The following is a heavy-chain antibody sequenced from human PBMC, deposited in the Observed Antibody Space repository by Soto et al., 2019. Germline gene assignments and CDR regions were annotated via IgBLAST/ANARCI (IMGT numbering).Heavy chain of an antibody. CDR2: IKQDGREQ. Sequence: EVQLVESGGGLVQPGGSLRLSCAASGFTFSGYWMSWVRQAPGKGLEGVANIKQDGREQFYVDSVKSRFTISRDNAKYSLYLQMNSLRAEDTAVYYCAREAVWGQGTTVTVSS. V-gene: IGHV3-7*05. J-gene: IGHJ6*02. CDR3: AREAV. CDR1: GFTFSGYW.